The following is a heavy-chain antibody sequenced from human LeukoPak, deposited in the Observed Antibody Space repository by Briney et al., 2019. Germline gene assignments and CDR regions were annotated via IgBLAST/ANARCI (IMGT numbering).Heavy chain of an antibody. V-gene: IGHV4-59*01. CDR3: AGVAVAGTEWFDP. CDR1: GGSISSYY. Sequence: SETLSLTCTVSGGSISSYYWSWIRQPPGKGLEWIGYIYYSGSTNYNPSLKSRVTISVDTSKNQFSLKLSSVTAADTAVYYCAGVAVAGTEWFDPWGQGTLVTVSS. J-gene: IGHJ5*02. CDR2: IYYSGST. D-gene: IGHD6-19*01.